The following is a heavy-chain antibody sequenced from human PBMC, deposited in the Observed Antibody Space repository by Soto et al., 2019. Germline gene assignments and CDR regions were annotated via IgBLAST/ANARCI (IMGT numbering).Heavy chain of an antibody. D-gene: IGHD6-13*01. V-gene: IGHV1-69*01. J-gene: IGHJ4*02. CDR1: GGTFSSYA. Sequence: QVQLVQSGAEVKKPGSSVKVSCKASGGTFSSYAISWVRQAPGQGLEWMGGIIPIFGTANYAQKFQGRVTITADESASTAYMELSSLRAEDTAVYYCARWRGIIAAAGTDYFDYWGQGTLVTVSS. CDR3: ARWRGIIAAAGTDYFDY. CDR2: IIPIFGTA.